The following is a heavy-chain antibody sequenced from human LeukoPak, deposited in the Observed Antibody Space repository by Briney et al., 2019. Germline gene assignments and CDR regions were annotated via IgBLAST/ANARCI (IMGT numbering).Heavy chain of an antibody. CDR3: ERDSPGILGAFDI. J-gene: IGHJ3*02. Sequence: GGSLRLSCAASGFTFSSYSMNWVRQAPGKGLEWVSSISSSSSYIYYADSVKGRFTISRDNAKNSLYLQMNSLRAEDTAVYYCERDSPGILGAFDIWGQGTMVTVSS. CDR2: ISSSSSYI. V-gene: IGHV3-21*01. D-gene: IGHD3-10*01. CDR1: GFTFSSYS.